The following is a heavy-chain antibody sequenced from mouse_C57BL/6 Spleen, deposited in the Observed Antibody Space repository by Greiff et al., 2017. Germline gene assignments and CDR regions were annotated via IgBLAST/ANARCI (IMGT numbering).Heavy chain of an antibody. CDR3: ARWPITTVGGFDY. V-gene: IGHV1-53*01. CDR1: GYTFTSYW. CDR2: INPSNGGT. J-gene: IGHJ2*01. D-gene: IGHD1-1*01. Sequence: VKLQQPGTELVKPGASVKLSCKASGYTFTSYWMHWVKQRPGQGLEWIGNINPSNGGTNYNEKFKSKATLTVDKSSSTAYMQLSSLTSEDSAVYYCARWPITTVGGFDYWGQGTTLTVSS.